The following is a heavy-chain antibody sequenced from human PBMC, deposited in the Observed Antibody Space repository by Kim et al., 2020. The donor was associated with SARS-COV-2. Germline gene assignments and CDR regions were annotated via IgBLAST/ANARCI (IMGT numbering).Heavy chain of an antibody. CDR3: RDGWRGY. CDR2: ISYDGSNK. D-gene: IGHD6-19*01. J-gene: IGHJ4*02. Sequence: GGSLRLSCAASGFTFSSYGMHWVRQAPGKGLEWVAVISYDGSNKYYADSVKGRFTISRDNSKNTLYLQMNSPRAEDTAVYYCRDGWRGYWGQGTLVTVSS. CDR1: GFTFSSYG. V-gene: IGHV3-30*03.